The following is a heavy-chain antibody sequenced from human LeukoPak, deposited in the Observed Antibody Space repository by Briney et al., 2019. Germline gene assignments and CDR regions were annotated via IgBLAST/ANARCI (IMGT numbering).Heavy chain of an antibody. D-gene: IGHD3-22*01. CDR3: AIMHGYYDGSGYWVQ. Sequence: GGSLRLSCAASGFTFGSYGMSWVRQAPGKGLEWVSFITPNADRTSYADSVEGRFTISRDNPRNTLYMQMNSLRDEDTAVYYCAIMHGYYDGSGYWVQWGQGTLVTVPS. J-gene: IGHJ1*01. CDR2: ITPNADRT. V-gene: IGHV3-23*01. CDR1: GFTFGSYG.